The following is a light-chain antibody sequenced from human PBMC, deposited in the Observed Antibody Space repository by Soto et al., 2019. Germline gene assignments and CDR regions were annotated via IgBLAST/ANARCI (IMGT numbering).Light chain of an antibody. CDR1: SSDVGGYNY. V-gene: IGLV2-8*01. Sequence: QSALTQPPSASGSPGQSVTISCTGTSSDVGGYNYVSWYQQHPGKAPKLMIYEVSERPSGVPDRFSGSKSSNTASLTVSGLQAEDEADYYCCSYAGGLTSAGYVFGTATKLTVL. CDR3: CSYAGGLTSAGYV. CDR2: EVS. J-gene: IGLJ1*01.